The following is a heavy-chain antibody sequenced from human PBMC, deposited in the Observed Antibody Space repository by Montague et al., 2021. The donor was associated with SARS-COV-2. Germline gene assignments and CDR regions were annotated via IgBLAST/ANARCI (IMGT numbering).Heavy chain of an antibody. D-gene: IGHD6-19*01. CDR3: ARGSGWMGNAFDI. V-gene: IGHV4-59*01. CDR2: IYYSGST. Sequence: SETLSLTCTVSGGSISSYYWSWIRQPPGKGLEWIGYIYYSGSTNXNPSLKSRVTISVDTSKNQFSLKLSSATAADTAVYYCARGSGWMGNAFDIWGQGTMVTGSS. J-gene: IGHJ3*02. CDR1: GGSISSYY.